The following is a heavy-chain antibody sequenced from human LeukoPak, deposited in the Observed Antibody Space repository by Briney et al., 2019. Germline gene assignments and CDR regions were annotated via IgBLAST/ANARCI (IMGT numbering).Heavy chain of an antibody. CDR2: ISYDGSNK. CDR3: VGLFDI. CDR1: GFTFSSYG. V-gene: IGHV3-30*03. J-gene: IGHJ3*02. Sequence: GGSLRLSCAASGFTFSSYGMHWVRQAPGKGREWVAGISYDGSNKYYADSVKGRFTISRDNSKNTLYLQMNSLRAEDTAVYYCVGLFDICSQGTLVTVSS.